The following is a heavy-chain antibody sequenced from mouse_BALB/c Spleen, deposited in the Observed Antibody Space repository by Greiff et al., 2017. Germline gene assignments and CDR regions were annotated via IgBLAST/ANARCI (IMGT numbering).Heavy chain of an antibody. CDR2: INPSTGYT. CDR1: GYTFTSYW. J-gene: IGHJ4*01. Sequence: QVQLQQSGAELAKPGASVKMSCKASGYTFTSYWMHWVKQRPGQGLEWIGYINPSTGYTEYNQKFKDKATLTADKSSSTAYMQLSSLTSEDSAVYYCARRGIYDGYLYYAMDYWGQGTSVTVSS. V-gene: IGHV1-7*01. CDR3: ARRGIYDGYLYYAMDY. D-gene: IGHD2-3*01.